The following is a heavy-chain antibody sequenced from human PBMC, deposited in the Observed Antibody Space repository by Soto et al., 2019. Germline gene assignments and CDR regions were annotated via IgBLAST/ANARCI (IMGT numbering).Heavy chain of an antibody. CDR2: ISYDGSNK. V-gene: IGHV3-30*18. CDR3: AKAISGVEGTHYYGMDV. J-gene: IGHJ6*02. Sequence: QVQLVESGGGVVQPGRSLRLSCAASGFTFSSYGMHWVRQAPGKGLEWVALISYDGSNKYYADSVKGRFTISRDNSKNTLYLQMNSLRAEDTAVYYCAKAISGVEGTHYYGMDVWGQGTTVTVSS. D-gene: IGHD3-10*01. CDR1: GFTFSSYG.